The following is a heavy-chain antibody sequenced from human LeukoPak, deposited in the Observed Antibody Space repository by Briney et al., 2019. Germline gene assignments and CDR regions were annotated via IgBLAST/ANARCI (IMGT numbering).Heavy chain of an antibody. J-gene: IGHJ6*02. D-gene: IGHD5-18*01. Sequence: PSETLSLTCTVSGGSISSSSYYWGWIRQPPGKGLEWIGSIYYSGSTYYNPSLKSRVTISVDTSKNQFSLKLSSVTAADTAVYYCAREWIQLHGGMDVWGQGTTVTVSS. CDR2: IYYSGST. CDR1: GGSISSSSYY. CDR3: AREWIQLHGGMDV. V-gene: IGHV4-39*07.